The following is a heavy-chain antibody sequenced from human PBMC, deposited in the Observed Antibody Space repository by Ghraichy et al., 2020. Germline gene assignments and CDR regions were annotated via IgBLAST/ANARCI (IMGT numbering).Heavy chain of an antibody. CDR3: ARDLSNWNYGGWERIRRWMRYGMDV. CDR1: GYSISSGYY. V-gene: IGHV4-38-2*02. D-gene: IGHD1-7*01. CDR2: IYHSGST. J-gene: IGHJ6*02. Sequence: SQTLSLTCAVSGYSISSGYYWGWIRQPPGKGLEWIGSIYHSGSTYYNPSLKSRVTISVDTSKNQFSLKLSSVTAADTAVYYCARDLSNWNYGGWERIRRWMRYGMDVWGQGTTVTVSS.